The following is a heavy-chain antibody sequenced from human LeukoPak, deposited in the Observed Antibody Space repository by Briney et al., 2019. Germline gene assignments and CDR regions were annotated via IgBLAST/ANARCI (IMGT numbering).Heavy chain of an antibody. CDR1: RFTFSNAC. J-gene: IGHJ4*02. CDR3: TTDLYDYVWGSPSDY. CDR2: IKSKTDGGAT. D-gene: IGHD3-16*01. Sequence: GGSLRLSCAASRFTFSNACMSWIRQAPGKGLELVGRIKSKTDGGATDYAAPVKGRFTISRDDSKNTLYLQMNSLKTEDTAVYYCTTDLYDYVWGSPSDYWGQGTLVTVSS. V-gene: IGHV3-15*01.